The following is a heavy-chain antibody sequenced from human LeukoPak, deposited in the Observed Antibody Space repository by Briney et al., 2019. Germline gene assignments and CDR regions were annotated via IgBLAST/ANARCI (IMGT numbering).Heavy chain of an antibody. D-gene: IGHD2-15*01. CDR3: AREWWYLDY. CDR2: IKEDGTDI. J-gene: IGHJ4*01. Sequence: GGSLRLSCAASGFTFTSYSMTWVRQAPGRGLEWVARIKEDGTDIHYVDSVKGRFTISRDNAKRSLYLQMNSLRAEDTAVYYCAREWWYLDYWGHGTLVTVSP. CDR1: GFTFTSYS. V-gene: IGHV3-7*05.